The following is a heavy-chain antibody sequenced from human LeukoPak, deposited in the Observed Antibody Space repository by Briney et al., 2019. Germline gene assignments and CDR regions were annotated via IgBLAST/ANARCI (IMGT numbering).Heavy chain of an antibody. V-gene: IGHV1-2*02. D-gene: IGHD6-19*01. CDR1: GYTFASYD. J-gene: IGHJ6*03. CDR3: ARKVKSSSGWYRYYYMGV. CDR2: INPNSGGT. Sequence: ASVKVSCKASGYTFASYDINWVRQATGQGLEWMGWINPNSGGTNYAQKFQGRVTMTRDTSISAAYMELSSLRSEDTAVYYCARKVKSSSGWYRYYYMGVWGKGTTVTVSS.